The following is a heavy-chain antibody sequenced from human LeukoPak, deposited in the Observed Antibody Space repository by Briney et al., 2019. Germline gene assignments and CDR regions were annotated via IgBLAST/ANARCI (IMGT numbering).Heavy chain of an antibody. CDR1: GFTFSSYA. CDR2: ISYDGSNK. D-gene: IGHD1-26*01. Sequence: GGSLRLSCAASGFTFSSYAMHWVRQAPGKGLEWVAVISYDGSNKYYADSVKGRFTISRDNSKNTLYLQMNSLRAEDTAVYYCAKEDSGSYFHEDYYFDYWGQGTLVTVSS. J-gene: IGHJ4*02. V-gene: IGHV3-30-3*01. CDR3: AKEDSGSYFHEDYYFDY.